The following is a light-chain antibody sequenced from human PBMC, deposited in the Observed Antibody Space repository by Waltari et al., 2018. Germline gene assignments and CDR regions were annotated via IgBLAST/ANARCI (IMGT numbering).Light chain of an antibody. CDR3: QQYNNWPPLT. CDR2: GAS. V-gene: IGKV3-15*01. J-gene: IGKJ1*01. Sequence: EIVMTQSPATLSVSPGERATLSCRASQSVTGNLAWYQQNPGQAPRLLIYGASTRAPGIPARFSGSGSGTEFTLTISSLQSEDFAIYYCQQYNNWPPLTFGQGTKVEIK. CDR1: QSVTGN.